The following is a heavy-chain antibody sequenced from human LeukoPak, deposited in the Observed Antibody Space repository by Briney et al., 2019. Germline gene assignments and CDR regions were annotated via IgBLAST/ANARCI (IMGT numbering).Heavy chain of an antibody. CDR3: AKDYAVAAAALDY. CDR2: ISYDGSNK. V-gene: IGHV3-30*18. D-gene: IGHD6-13*01. J-gene: IGHJ4*02. Sequence: PGRSLRLSCAASGFTFSSYGMHWVRQAPGKGLEWVAVISYDGSNKYYADSVKGRFTISRDNSKNTLYLQMNSLRAEDTAVYYCAKDYAVAAAALDYWGQGTLVTVSS. CDR1: GFTFSSYG.